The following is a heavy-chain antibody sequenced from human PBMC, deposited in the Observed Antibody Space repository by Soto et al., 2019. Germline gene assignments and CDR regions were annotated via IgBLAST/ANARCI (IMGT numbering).Heavy chain of an antibody. CDR3: ARGATRYCSSTSCSQGGFY. V-gene: IGHV3-48*01. J-gene: IGHJ4*02. CDR2: ISSSSSVI. D-gene: IGHD2-2*01. CDR1: GFILRDCA. Sequence: GGSLRLSCATSGFILRDCAMNWVRQAPGKGLEWVSYISSSSSVIDYADSVKGRFTVSRDNARNSLYLQMNSLRAEDTAVYYCARGATRYCSSTSCSQGGFYWGQGTLVTVSS.